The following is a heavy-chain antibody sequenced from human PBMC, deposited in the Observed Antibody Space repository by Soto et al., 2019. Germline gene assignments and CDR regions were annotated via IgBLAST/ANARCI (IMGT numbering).Heavy chain of an antibody. D-gene: IGHD2-15*01. CDR3: AKDLGAVVARVRYGMDV. Sequence: PGGSLRLSCAASGFTFSSYGMHWVRQTPGKGLEWVAVISYDGSNKYYADSVKGRFTISRDNSKNTLYLQMNSLMAEDTAVYYCAKDLGAVVARVRYGMDVWGQGTMVTVSS. J-gene: IGHJ6*02. CDR2: ISYDGSNK. V-gene: IGHV3-30*18. CDR1: GFTFSSYG.